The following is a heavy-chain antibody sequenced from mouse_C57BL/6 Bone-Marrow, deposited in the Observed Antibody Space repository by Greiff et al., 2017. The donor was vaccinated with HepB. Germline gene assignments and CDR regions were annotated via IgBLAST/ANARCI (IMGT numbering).Heavy chain of an antibody. CDR2: ISDGGSYT. CDR1: GFTFSSYA. J-gene: IGHJ4*01. D-gene: IGHD2-5*01. Sequence: EVKVVESGGGLVKPGGSLKLSCAASGFTFSSYAMSWVRQTPEKRLEWVATISDGGSYTYYPDNVKGRFTISRDNAKNNLYLQMSHLKSEDTAMYYCASTIVTPCAMDYWGQGTSVTVSS. CDR3: ASTIVTPCAMDY. V-gene: IGHV5-4*03.